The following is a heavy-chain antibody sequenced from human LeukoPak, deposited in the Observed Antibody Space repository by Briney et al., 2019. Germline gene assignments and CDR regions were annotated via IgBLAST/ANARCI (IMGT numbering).Heavy chain of an antibody. CDR1: GFTVSSNY. V-gene: IGHV3-23*01. J-gene: IGHJ4*02. CDR3: AKDSSVYGSGIIDY. CDR2: ISGSGGST. D-gene: IGHD3-10*01. Sequence: GGSLRLSCAASGFTVSSNYMAWVRQAPGKGLEWVSAISGSGGSTYYADSVKGRFTISRDNSKNTLYLQMNSLRAEDTAVYYCAKDSSVYGSGIIDYWGQGTLVTVSS.